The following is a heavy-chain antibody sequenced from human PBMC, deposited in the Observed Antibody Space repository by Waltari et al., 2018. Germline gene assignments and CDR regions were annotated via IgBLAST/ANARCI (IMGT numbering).Heavy chain of an antibody. V-gene: IGHV1-2*02. D-gene: IGHD6-6*01. CDR3: ARRGIAARVAGPYYMDV. CDR2: INPNSGGT. J-gene: IGHJ6*03. CDR1: GYTFTGYY. Sequence: QVQLVQSGAEVKKPGASVKVSCKASGYTFTGYYMHWVRQAPGQGLEWMGWINPNSGGTNYAQKCQGRVTMTRDTSSSTAYMELSRLRSDDTAVYYCARRGIAARVAGPYYMDVWGKGTTVTISS.